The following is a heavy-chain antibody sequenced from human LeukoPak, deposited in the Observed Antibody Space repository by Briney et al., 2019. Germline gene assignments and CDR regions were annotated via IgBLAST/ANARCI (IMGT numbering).Heavy chain of an antibody. CDR1: GFTFSSYW. D-gene: IGHD6-19*01. V-gene: IGHV3-74*01. CDR2: INSDGSST. Sequence: GGSLRLSCAASGFTFSSYWMHWVRQAPGKGLVWVSRINSDGSSTSYADSVKGRFTISRDNAKNTLYLQMNSLRAEDTAVYYCARETGYSSTKRYDYWGQGTLITVSS. J-gene: IGHJ4*02. CDR3: ARETGYSSTKRYDY.